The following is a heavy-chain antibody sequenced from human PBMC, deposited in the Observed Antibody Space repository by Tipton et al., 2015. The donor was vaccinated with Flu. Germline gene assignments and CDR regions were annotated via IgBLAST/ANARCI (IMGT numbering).Heavy chain of an antibody. V-gene: IGHV4-38-2*01. CDR1: GYSISSGYY. D-gene: IGHD3-22*01. CDR3: AKLVYFDSSGYYRYYFDY. J-gene: IGHJ4*02. Sequence: GLVKPSETLSLTCAVSGYSISSGYYWGWIRQPPGKGLEWIGTIYHSGSTYYNPSLKSRVTISVDTSKNQFSLRLSSVTAADTAVYYCAKLVYFDSSGYYRYYFDYWGQGTLVTVSS. CDR2: IYHSGST.